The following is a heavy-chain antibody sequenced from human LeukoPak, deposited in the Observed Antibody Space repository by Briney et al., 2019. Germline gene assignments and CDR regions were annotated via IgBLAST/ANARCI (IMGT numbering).Heavy chain of an antibody. CDR3: ASTYYYDSSGYYLDAFDI. CDR2: INPNSGNT. CDR1: GYTFTSYD. V-gene: IGHV1-8*01. Sequence: GASVKVSCKASGYTFTSYDINWVRHAPGQGREWRGCINPNSGNTDYAHKFHGRGTMTMNTSIRTAYMELSSLRSEDTAVYYCASTYYYDSSGYYLDAFDIWGQGKMVTVSS. J-gene: IGHJ3*02. D-gene: IGHD3-22*01.